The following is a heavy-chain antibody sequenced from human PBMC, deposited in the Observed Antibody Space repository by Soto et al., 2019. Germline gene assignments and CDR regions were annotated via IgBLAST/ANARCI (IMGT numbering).Heavy chain of an antibody. CDR2: ISSSSSTI. CDR3: ARGKYQLLFRFDYFDY. CDR1: GFTFSSYG. V-gene: IGHV3-48*01. J-gene: IGHJ4*02. Sequence: GGSLRLSCAASGFTFSSYGMNWVRQAPGKGLEWVSYISSSSSTIYYADSVKGRFTISRDNAKNSLYLQMNSLRAEDTAVYYCARGKYQLLFRFDYFDYWGQGTLVTVSS. D-gene: IGHD2-2*01.